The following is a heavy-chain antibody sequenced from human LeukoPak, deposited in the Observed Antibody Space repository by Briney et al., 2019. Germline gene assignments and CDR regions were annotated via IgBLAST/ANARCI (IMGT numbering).Heavy chain of an antibody. J-gene: IGHJ4*02. Sequence: PGGSLRLSCAASGFTFRSYAMTWVRQAPGKGLEWVSGVSGSGGSTNYADSVKGRFTISRDNSNNTLYLQMNSLRAEDTAVYFCAKDSRIDGYSYDYCGQGTLVTVSS. CDR3: AKDSRIDGYSYDY. CDR2: VSGSGGST. CDR1: GFTFRSYA. D-gene: IGHD5-24*01. V-gene: IGHV3-23*01.